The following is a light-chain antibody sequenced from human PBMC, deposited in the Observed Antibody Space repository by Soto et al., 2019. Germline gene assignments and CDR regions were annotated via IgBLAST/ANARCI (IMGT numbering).Light chain of an antibody. V-gene: IGKV3-20*01. CDR1: QSVSSSY. CDR3: QHYGSSPLT. Sequence: IGLTQSPGTLSLSPGERATLACSASQSVSSSYLAWYQQKPGQAPRLLIYGASSRATGIPDRFRGSGSGTDFTLTISTLEPEDFAVYDCQHYGSSPLTFGQGTRLEIK. J-gene: IGKJ5*01. CDR2: GAS.